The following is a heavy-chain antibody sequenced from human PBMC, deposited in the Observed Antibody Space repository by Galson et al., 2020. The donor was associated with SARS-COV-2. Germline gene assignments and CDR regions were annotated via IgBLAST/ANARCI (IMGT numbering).Heavy chain of an antibody. CDR3: ARVPVGVTQRSGY. CDR1: GGSISSSNW. D-gene: IGHD1-26*01. J-gene: IGHJ4*02. Sequence: ASETLSLTCAVSGGSISSSNWLIWVRQPPGKGLEWIGEIFHSGSTNYNPSLKSRVTMSVDKSKNQFSLNLSSVTAADTAVYYCARVPVGVTQRSGYWGQGTLVTVSS. V-gene: IGHV4-4*02. CDR2: IFHSGST.